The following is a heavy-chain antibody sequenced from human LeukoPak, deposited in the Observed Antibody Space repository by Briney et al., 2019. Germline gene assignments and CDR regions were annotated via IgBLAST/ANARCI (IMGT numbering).Heavy chain of an antibody. V-gene: IGHV4-59*01. J-gene: IGHJ6*03. CDR1: GGSISSYY. D-gene: IGHD2-21*01. CDR2: IYYSGST. CDR3: ARDRFLVGSYMDV. Sequence: SESLSLTCTVSGGSISSYYWSWIRQPPGKGLEWIGYIYYSGSTNYNPSLKSRVTISVDTSKNQFSLKLSSVTAADTAVYYCARDRFLVGSYMDVWGKGTTVTVPS.